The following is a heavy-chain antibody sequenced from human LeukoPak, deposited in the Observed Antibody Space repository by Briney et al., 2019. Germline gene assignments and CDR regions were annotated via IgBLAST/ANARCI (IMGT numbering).Heavy chain of an antibody. CDR1: GFIFNNYG. Sequence: GGSLRLSCAASGFIFNNYGLIWVRHAPGKGLEWVSAISNDGGGTNYADFVKGRFTISRDNSKNTLFLQMNSLRAEDTALYYCAKGSSGYFVDLWGQGTLVTVYS. CDR2: ISNDGGGT. J-gene: IGHJ5*02. CDR3: AKGSSGYFVDL. D-gene: IGHD3-22*01. V-gene: IGHV3-23*01.